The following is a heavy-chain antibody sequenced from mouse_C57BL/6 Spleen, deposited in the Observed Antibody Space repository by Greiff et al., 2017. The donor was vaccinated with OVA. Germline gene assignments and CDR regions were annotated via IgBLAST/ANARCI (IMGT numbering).Heavy chain of an antibody. V-gene: IGHV1-26*01. CDR2: INPNNGGT. J-gene: IGHJ2*01. Sequence: EVQLQQSGPELVKPGASVKISCKASGYTFTDYYMNWVKQSHGKSLEWIGDINPNNGGTSYNQKFKGKATLTVDKSSSTAYMELRSLTSEDSAVYYCARRDYGSSSFARRDYFDYWGQGTTLTVSS. D-gene: IGHD1-1*01. CDR3: ARRDYGSSSFARRDYFDY. CDR1: GYTFTDYY.